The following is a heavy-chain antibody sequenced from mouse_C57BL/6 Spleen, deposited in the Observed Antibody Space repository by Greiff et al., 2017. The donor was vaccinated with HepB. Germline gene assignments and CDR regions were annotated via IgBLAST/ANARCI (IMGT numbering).Heavy chain of an antibody. CDR1: GYTFTSYW. D-gene: IGHD2-1*01. CDR2: IYPGSGST. Sequence: QVQLKEPGAELVKPGASVKMSCKASGYTFTSYWITWVKQRPGQGLEWIGDIYPGSGSTNYNEKFKSKATLTVDTSSSTAYMQLSSLTSEDSAVYYCARSATLTTTDFDYWGQGTTLTVSS. CDR3: ARSATLTTTDFDY. J-gene: IGHJ2*01. V-gene: IGHV1-55*01.